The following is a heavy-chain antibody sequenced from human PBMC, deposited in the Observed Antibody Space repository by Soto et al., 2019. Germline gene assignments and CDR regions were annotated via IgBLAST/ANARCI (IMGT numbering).Heavy chain of an antibody. J-gene: IGHJ6*02. CDR1: GYSFTSYG. D-gene: IGHD2-21*01. CDR2: ISTDNGNT. CDR3: ARDVPDTSLFFYYYGMDV. Sequence: QVHLVQSGAEVRKPGASVKVSCKASGYSFTSYGISWVRQAPGQGLEWMGWISTDNGNTNYAHNLQSRVSMTIDTSTSTAYMELWSLGSDDTAVYYCARDVPDTSLFFYYYGMDVWGQGTPVNVSS. V-gene: IGHV1-18*01.